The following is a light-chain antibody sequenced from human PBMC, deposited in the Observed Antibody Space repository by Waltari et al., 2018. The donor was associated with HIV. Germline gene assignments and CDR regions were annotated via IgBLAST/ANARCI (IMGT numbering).Light chain of an antibody. Sequence: QSALTQPRSVSGSPGQSVTISCTGTSSDVGCWNFVSWYQQHPGKAPKLIISDVSKWPSGVPDRFSGSKSGNTAYLTISGLQAEDEADYYCCSYASYAGGYWVFGGGTKLIVL. V-gene: IGLV2-11*01. CDR3: CSYASYAGGYWV. CDR1: SSDVGCWNF. CDR2: DVS. J-gene: IGLJ3*02.